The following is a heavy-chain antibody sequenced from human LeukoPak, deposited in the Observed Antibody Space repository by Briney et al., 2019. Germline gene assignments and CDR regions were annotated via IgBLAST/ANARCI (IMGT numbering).Heavy chain of an antibody. CDR2: ISASGGST. V-gene: IGHV3-23*01. D-gene: IGHD3-22*01. CDR3: PRKYDSSGYFDY. CDR1: GFTFSGSA. J-gene: IGHJ4*02. Sequence: GGSLRLSCAASGFTFSGSAMSWVRQVPGKGLEWVSGISASGGSTSYADSVRGRFTISRDNSKNTLYVQMNSLRAEDPAVYYCPRKYDSSGYFDYWGQGTLVTVSS.